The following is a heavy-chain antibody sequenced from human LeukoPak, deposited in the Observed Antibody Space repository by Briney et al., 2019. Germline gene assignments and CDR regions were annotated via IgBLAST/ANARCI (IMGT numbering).Heavy chain of an antibody. V-gene: IGHV4-59*01. CDR2: IYYSGST. D-gene: IGHD3-22*01. CDR1: GGSISSYY. Sequence: SETLSLTCTVSGGSISSYYWSWIRQPPGKGLEWIGYIYYSGSTNYNPSLKSRVTISVDTSKNQFSLKLSSVTAADTAVYYCARHYDSSGYLESGPFDYWGQGTLVSVSS. CDR3: ARHYDSSGYLESGPFDY. J-gene: IGHJ4*02.